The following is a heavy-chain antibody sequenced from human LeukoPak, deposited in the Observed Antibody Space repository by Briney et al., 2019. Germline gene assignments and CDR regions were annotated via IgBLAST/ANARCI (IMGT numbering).Heavy chain of an antibody. CDR1: GFTFSSYW. J-gene: IGHJ3*02. Sequence: TGGSLRLSCAASGFTFSSYWMHWVRQAPGKGLMWVSRINSDGSSTSYADSVKGRFTISRDNAKNTLCLQMNSLRAEDTAVYYCARPINPYYYDSSGLDAFDIWGQGTMDTVSS. CDR2: INSDGSST. CDR3: ARPINPYYYDSSGLDAFDI. V-gene: IGHV3-74*01. D-gene: IGHD3-22*01.